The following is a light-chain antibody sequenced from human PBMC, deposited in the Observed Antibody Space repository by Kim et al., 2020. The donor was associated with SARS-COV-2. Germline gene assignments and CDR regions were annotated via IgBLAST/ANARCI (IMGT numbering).Light chain of an antibody. CDR3: QQSYSTPQT. J-gene: IGKJ1*01. CDR2: AAS. V-gene: IGKV1-39*01. Sequence: DIQMTQSPSSLSASVGDGITITCRASQSISSYLNWYQQKPGKAPNLLIYAASSLESGVPSRFSGSGSGTDFTLTISSLQAEDFATYFCQQSYSTPQTFGQGTKVDIK. CDR1: QSISSY.